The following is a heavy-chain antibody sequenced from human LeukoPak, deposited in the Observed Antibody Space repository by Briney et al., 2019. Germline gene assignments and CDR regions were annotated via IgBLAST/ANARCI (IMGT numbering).Heavy chain of an antibody. CDR2: IYYSGST. V-gene: IGHV4-30-4*01. Sequence: SETLSLTCTVSGGSMSNYYWSWIRRPPGKGLEWIGYIYYSGSTYYNPSLKSRVTISVDTSKNQFSLKLSSVTAADTAVYYCARVKLVVFDYWGQGTLDTVSS. CDR3: ARVKLVVFDY. D-gene: IGHD2-15*01. J-gene: IGHJ4*02. CDR1: GGSMSNYY.